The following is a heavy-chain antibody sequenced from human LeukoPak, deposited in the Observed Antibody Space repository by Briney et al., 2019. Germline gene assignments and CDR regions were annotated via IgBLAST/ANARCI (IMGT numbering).Heavy chain of an antibody. CDR2: IRRNAYGGTP. CDR1: GLPSGDYA. D-gene: IGHD5-18*01. V-gene: IGHV3-49*04. Sequence: GGSLRLSCTTSGLPSGDYAVSWVRQAPGKGLEWVGFIRRNAYGGTPEYAASVRGRFTISRDESKTIAYLKMSSLKTEDTAVYYCTTSQRGYTYGHDYWGQGTLVTVS. J-gene: IGHJ4*02. CDR3: TTSQRGYTYGHDY.